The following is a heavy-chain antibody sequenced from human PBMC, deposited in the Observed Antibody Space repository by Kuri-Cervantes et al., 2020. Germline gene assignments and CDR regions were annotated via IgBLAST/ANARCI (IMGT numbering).Heavy chain of an antibody. CDR3: ARRYTSGWYFFDY. J-gene: IGHJ4*02. CDR1: GFTFDDYA. CDR2: ISWNSGSI. D-gene: IGHD6-19*01. Sequence: SLKISCAASGFTFDDYAMHWVRPAPGKGLEWVSGISWNSGSIGYADSVKGRFTISRDNAKNSLYLQMNSLRAEDTAVYYCARRYTSGWYFFDYWGQGTLVTVSS. V-gene: IGHV3-9*01.